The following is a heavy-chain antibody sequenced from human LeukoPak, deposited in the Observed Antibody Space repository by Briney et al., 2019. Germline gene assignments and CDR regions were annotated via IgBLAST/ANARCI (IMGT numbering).Heavy chain of an antibody. CDR3: ARNFGVVPYYFDY. CDR2: IYYSGST. J-gene: IGHJ4*02. CDR1: GGSISSGDYY. D-gene: IGHD3-3*01. V-gene: IGHV4-30-4*01. Sequence: SETLSLTCTVSGGSISSGDYYWSWIRQPPGQGLEWIGYIYYSGSTYYNPSLKSRVTISVDTSKNQFSLKLSSVTAADTAVYYCARNFGVVPYYFDYWGQGTLVTVSS.